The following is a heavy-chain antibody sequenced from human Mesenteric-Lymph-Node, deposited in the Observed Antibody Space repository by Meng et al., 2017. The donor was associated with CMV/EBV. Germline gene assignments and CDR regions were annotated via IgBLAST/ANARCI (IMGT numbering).Heavy chain of an antibody. Sequence: GDSFTSYWISWVRQMPGKGLEWMGRIDPSDSYTDYSPSFQGHVTISTDKSISTAYLQWSSLKASDTAMYYCARLLSSGYYSATFDYWGQGTLVTVSS. V-gene: IGHV5-10-1*01. CDR3: ARLLSSGYYSATFDY. CDR1: GDSFTSYW. CDR2: IDPSDSYT. D-gene: IGHD3-3*01. J-gene: IGHJ4*02.